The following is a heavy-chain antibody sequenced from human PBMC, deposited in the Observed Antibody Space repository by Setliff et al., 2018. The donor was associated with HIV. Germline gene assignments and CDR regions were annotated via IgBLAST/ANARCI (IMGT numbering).Heavy chain of an antibody. V-gene: IGHV3-11*06. CDR1: GFTFSDYY. D-gene: IGHD6-19*01. CDR3: ARVAGTYYFDY. J-gene: IGHJ4*02. CDR2: ISSSSSSYT. Sequence: SLRLSCAASGFTFSDYYMSWIRQAPGKGLEWVSYISSSSSSYTNSADSVKGRFTISRDNAKNSLYLQMDSLRAEDTAVYYCARVAGTYYFDYWGQGTLVTVSS.